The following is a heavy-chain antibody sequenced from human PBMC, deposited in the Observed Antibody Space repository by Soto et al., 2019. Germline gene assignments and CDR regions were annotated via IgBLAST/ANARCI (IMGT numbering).Heavy chain of an antibody. CDR2: ISSSGSFV. CDR1: GFTFSSVS. Sequence: GGSLRLSCAASGFTFSSVSMGWVRQAPGKGLEWVASISSSGSFVNYADSVKGRFTISRDNAKNSLYLQMRSLKDEDTAVYYCARDPPSGTTLDWFDSWGQGTLVTVSS. J-gene: IGHJ5*01. V-gene: IGHV3-21*01. D-gene: IGHD1-7*01. CDR3: ARDPPSGTTLDWFDS.